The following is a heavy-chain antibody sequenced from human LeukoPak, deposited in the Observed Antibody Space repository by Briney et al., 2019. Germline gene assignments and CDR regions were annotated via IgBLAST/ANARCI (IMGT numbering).Heavy chain of an antibody. CDR3: ARTGYSSGWYRTHNWFDP. Sequence: GASVKVSCKASGYTFTGYYMHWVRQAPGQGLEWMGWINPNSGGTNYAQKFQGWVTMTRDTSISTAYMELSRLRSDDTAVYYCARTGYSSGWYRTHNWFDPWGQGTLVTVSS. CDR1: GYTFTGYY. D-gene: IGHD6-19*01. V-gene: IGHV1-2*04. J-gene: IGHJ5*02. CDR2: INPNSGGT.